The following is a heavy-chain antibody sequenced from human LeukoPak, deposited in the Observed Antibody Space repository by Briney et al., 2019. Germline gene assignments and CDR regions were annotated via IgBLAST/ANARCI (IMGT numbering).Heavy chain of an antibody. CDR3: ARAGPGYCSGSSWFDY. V-gene: IGHV4-59*01. CDR1: GGSISGYY. Sequence: SETLSLTCTVSGGSISGYYWSWIRQPPGKGLEWIGYIYYSGSTNYNPSPKSRVTISLDTSKNQFSLKLSSVTAADTAVYYCARAGPGYCSGSSWFDYWGQGTLVTVSS. D-gene: IGHD2-15*01. J-gene: IGHJ4*02. CDR2: IYYSGST.